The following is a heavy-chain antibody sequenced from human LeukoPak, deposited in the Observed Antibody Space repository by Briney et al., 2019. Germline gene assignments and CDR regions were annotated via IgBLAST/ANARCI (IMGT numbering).Heavy chain of an antibody. CDR3: ASYGIVGYSGYESIRFDY. CDR1: GGTFSSYA. CDR2: IIPIFGTA. D-gene: IGHD5-12*01. J-gene: IGHJ4*02. V-gene: IGHV1-69*01. Sequence: SVKVSCKASGGTFSSYAISWVRQAPGQGLEWMGGIIPIFGTANYAQKFQGRVTITADESTSAAYMELSSLRSEDTAVYYCASYGIVGYSGYESIRFDYWGQGTLVTVSS.